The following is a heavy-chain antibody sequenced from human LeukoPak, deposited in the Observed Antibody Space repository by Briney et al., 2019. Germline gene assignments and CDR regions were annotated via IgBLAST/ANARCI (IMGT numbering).Heavy chain of an antibody. Sequence: SETLSLTCAVYGGSFSGYYWSWIRRPPGKGLEWIGEINHSGSTNYNPSLKSRVTISVDTSKNQFSLKLSSVTAADTAVYYCARRGGYDILTGYYREDFDYWGQGTLVTVSS. V-gene: IGHV4-34*01. J-gene: IGHJ4*02. CDR2: INHSGST. CDR1: GGSFSGYY. D-gene: IGHD3-9*01. CDR3: ARRGGYDILTGYYREDFDY.